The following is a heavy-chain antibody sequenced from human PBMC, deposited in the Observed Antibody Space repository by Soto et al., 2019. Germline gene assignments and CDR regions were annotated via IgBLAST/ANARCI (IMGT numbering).Heavy chain of an antibody. CDR3: ALRSMAVVPEY. CDR1: GDSISSYY. D-gene: IGHD3-22*01. V-gene: IGHV4-59*01. J-gene: IGHJ4*02. CDR2: LYYGRSA. Sequence: QVQLQESGPGLVKPSETLSLTCAVSGDSISSYYCMWIRQPPGKGLESIGYLYYGRSANYNPSRKNRVTLSVDTSTNQCSLTLSSMTAADTAVYYCALRSMAVVPEYWGQGTLVTVSS.